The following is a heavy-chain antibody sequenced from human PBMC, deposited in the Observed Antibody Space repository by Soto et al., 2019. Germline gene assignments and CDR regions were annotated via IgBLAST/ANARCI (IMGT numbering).Heavy chain of an antibody. V-gene: IGHV1-18*01. D-gene: IGHD2-2*01. Sequence: ASVKVSCKASGYTFASYGISWVRQAPGQGLEWMGWISAYNGNTNYAQKLQGRVTMTTDTSTSTAYMELRSLRSDDTAVYYCARDSQGYCSSTSCYNWFDPWGQGTLVTVS. CDR1: GYTFASYG. CDR3: ARDSQGYCSSTSCYNWFDP. J-gene: IGHJ5*02. CDR2: ISAYNGNT.